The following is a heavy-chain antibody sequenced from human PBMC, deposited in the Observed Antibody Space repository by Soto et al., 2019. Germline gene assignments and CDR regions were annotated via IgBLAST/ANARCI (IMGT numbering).Heavy chain of an antibody. CDR2: IWYDGSNK. D-gene: IGHD3-22*01. V-gene: IGHV3-33*01. CDR3: ARTLGLVVTRSPLGY. Sequence: QVQLVESGGGVVQPGRSLRLSCAASGFTFSSYGMHWVRQAPGKGLEWVANIWYDGSNKHYADSVKGRFTISRDNSKNTLYLQMNSLRVDDTAVYYCARTLGLVVTRSPLGYWGQGTLVTVSS. CDR1: GFTFSSYG. J-gene: IGHJ4*02.